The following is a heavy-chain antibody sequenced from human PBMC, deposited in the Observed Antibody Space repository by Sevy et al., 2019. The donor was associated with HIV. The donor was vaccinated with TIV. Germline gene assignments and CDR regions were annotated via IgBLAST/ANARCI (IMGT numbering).Heavy chain of an antibody. D-gene: IGHD5-12*01. CDR3: ARGIIVATIVRSCVDG. Sequence: SETLSLTCAVYGGSFSGYYWSWIRQPPGKGLEWIGEINHSGSTNYNPSLKSRVTISVDTSKNQFSLKLSSVTAADTAVYYCARGIIVATIVRSCVDGWGKGTTVTVSS. CDR2: INHSGST. CDR1: GGSFSGYY. V-gene: IGHV4-34*01. J-gene: IGHJ6*04.